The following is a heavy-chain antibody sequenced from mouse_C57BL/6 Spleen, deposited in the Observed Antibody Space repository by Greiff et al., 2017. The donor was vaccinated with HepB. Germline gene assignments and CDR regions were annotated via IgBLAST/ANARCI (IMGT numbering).Heavy chain of an antibody. CDR2: IDPNSGGT. V-gene: IGHV1-72*01. CDR1: GYTFTSYW. CDR3: ARKFITTVVEFPPYYAMDY. D-gene: IGHD1-1*01. J-gene: IGHJ4*01. Sequence: QVQLQQPGAELVKPGASVKLSCKASGYTFTSYWMHWVKQRPGRGLEWIGRIDPNSGGTKYNEKFKSKATLTVDKPSSTAYMQLSSLTSEDSAVYYCARKFITTVVEFPPYYAMDYWGQGTSVTVSS.